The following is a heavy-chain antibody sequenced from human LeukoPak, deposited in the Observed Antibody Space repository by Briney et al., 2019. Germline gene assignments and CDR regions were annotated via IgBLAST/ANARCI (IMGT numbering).Heavy chain of an antibody. D-gene: IGHD4-17*01. V-gene: IGHV4-34*01. CDR2: INHSGST. CDR3: ARGRVTNFFDY. CDR1: GGSFSGYY. J-gene: IGHJ4*02. Sequence: SETLSLTCAVYGGSFSGYYWSWIRQPPGKGLEWIGEINHSGSTNYNPSLKSRVTISVDTSKNQFSLKLSSVTAADTAVYYCARGRVTNFFDYWGQGTLVTVSS.